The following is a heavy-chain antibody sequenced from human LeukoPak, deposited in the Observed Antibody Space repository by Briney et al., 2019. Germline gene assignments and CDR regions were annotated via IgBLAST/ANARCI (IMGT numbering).Heavy chain of an antibody. J-gene: IGHJ2*01. CDR2: ISSSGRTK. V-gene: IGHV3-48*03. CDR1: GFTFSSYE. Sequence: PGGSLRLSCAASGFTFSSYEMNWVRQAPGKGLEWVSYISSSGRTKYYADSVKGRFTISRDNAKNSLYLQMNSPRAEDTAVYYCARASQGLSSYFDLWGRGTLVTVSS. CDR3: ARASQGLSSYFDL. D-gene: IGHD2-2*01.